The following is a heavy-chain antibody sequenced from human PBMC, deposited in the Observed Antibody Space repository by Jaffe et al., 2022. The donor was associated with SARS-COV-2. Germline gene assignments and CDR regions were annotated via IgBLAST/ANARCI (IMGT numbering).Heavy chain of an antibody. CDR1: GGSISSYY. V-gene: IGHV4-59*01. J-gene: IGHJ5*02. CDR2: IYYSGST. CDR3: ARGDPFDP. Sequence: QVQLQESGPGLVKPSETLSLTCTVSGGSISSYYWSWIRQPPGKGLEWIGYIYYSGSTNYNPSLKSRVTISVDTSKNQFSLKLSSVTAADTAVYYCARGDPFDPWGQGTLVTVSS.